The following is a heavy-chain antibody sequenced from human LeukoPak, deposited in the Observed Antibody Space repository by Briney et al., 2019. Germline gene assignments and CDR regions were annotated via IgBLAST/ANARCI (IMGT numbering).Heavy chain of an antibody. Sequence: GGSLRLSCGASGFIFRSYGMHWVRQAPGKGLEWVAVISYDGSKKYYGDSVKGRFAISRDNSKNTVYLQMNSLRAEDTAVYYCAKGDSTGYYYHYGYYFDYWGQGTLVTVSS. CDR3: AKGDSTGYYYHYGYYFDY. D-gene: IGHD3-22*01. CDR2: ISYDGSKK. CDR1: GFIFRSYG. V-gene: IGHV3-30*18. J-gene: IGHJ4*02.